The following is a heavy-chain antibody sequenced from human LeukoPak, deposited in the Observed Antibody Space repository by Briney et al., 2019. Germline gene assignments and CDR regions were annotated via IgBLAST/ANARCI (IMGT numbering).Heavy chain of an antibody. D-gene: IGHD5-18*01. CDR2: ISGSGGST. J-gene: IGHJ3*02. V-gene: IGHV3-23*01. Sequence: GGSLRLSCAASGFTFSSYAMSWVRQAPGKGLEWVSAISGSGGSTYYADSVKGRFTISRDNSKNTLYLQMNSLKTEDTAVYYCTTVVVGRGYSYGYDAFDIWGQGTMVTVSS. CDR3: TTVVVGRGYSYGYDAFDI. CDR1: GFTFSSYA.